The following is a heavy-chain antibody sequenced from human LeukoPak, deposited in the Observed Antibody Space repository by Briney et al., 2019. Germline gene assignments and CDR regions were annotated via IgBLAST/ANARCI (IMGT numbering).Heavy chain of an antibody. CDR1: GGSISSSSYY. CDR3: ARHRYYYDSSGYYGDPFDY. D-gene: IGHD3-22*01. J-gene: IGHJ4*02. CDR2: ISYSGST. Sequence: SETLSLTCTVSGGSISSSSYYWGWIRQPPGKGLEWIGTISYSGSTYYNPSLKSRVTISVDTSKNQFSLKLSSVTAADTAVYYCARHRYYYDSSGYYGDPFDYWGQGTLVTVSS. V-gene: IGHV4-39*01.